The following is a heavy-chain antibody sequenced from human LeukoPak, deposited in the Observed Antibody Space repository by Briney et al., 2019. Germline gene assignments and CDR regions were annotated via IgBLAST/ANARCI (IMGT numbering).Heavy chain of an antibody. CDR3: ARSPASSWYESLNIYYYYYYGMTD. J-gene: IGHJ6*04. Sequence: PGGSLRLSCAASGFTFSSYAMHWVRQAPGKGLEWVAVISYDGSNKYYADSVKGRFTISRDNSKNTLYLQMNSLRAEDTAVYYCARSPASSWYESLNIYYYYYYGMTDWGKGTTVTVSS. D-gene: IGHD6-13*01. CDR2: ISYDGSNK. V-gene: IGHV3-30*04. CDR1: GFTFSSYA.